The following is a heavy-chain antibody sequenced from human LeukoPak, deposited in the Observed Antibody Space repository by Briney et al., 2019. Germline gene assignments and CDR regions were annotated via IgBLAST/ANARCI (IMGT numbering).Heavy chain of an antibody. CDR3: AREGWGTYSSGPYYFDY. J-gene: IGHJ4*02. CDR2: INGYNGNT. Sequence: ASVKVSCKASGYTFTRNGISWVRQALGQGLEWMGWINGYNGNTKYAQKLQGRVTMTTDTSTTTAYMELRSLRSDDTAVYYCAREGWGTYSSGPYYFDYWGQGTLITVSS. CDR1: GYTFTRNG. D-gene: IGHD6-19*01. V-gene: IGHV1-18*04.